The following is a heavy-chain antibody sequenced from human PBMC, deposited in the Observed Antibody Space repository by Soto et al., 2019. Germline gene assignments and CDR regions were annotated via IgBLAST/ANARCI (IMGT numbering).Heavy chain of an antibody. CDR1: GGTFSSYA. V-gene: IGHV1-69*13. Sequence: GASVKVSCKASGGTFSSYAISWVRQGPGQGLDWMGGIIPIFGTANYEQKFQGRVTITADESTSTAYMKLSSLRSEDTAVYYCASLMCSCGSCYSGPGYHGMDVWGQGTTVTVSS. CDR2: IIPIFGTA. D-gene: IGHD2-15*01. J-gene: IGHJ6*02. CDR3: ASLMCSCGSCYSGPGYHGMDV.